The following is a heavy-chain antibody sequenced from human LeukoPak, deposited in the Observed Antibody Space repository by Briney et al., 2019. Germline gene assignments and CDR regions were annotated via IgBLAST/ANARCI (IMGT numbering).Heavy chain of an antibody. V-gene: IGHV3-33*01. Sequence: PGRSLRLSCAASGFTFSSYGMHWVRQAPGKGLEWVAVTWYDGSNKYYADSVKGRFTISRDNSTNTLYLQMNSLRAEDTAVYYCARDRTYYYDSSGDYNPYYYYGMDVWGQGTTVTVSS. D-gene: IGHD3-22*01. CDR1: GFTFSSYG. CDR2: TWYDGSNK. J-gene: IGHJ6*02. CDR3: ARDRTYYYDSSGDYNPYYYYGMDV.